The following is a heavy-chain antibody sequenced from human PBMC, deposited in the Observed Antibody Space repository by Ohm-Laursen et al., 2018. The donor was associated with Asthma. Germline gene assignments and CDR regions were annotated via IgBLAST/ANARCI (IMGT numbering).Heavy chain of an antibody. J-gene: IGHJ3*02. CDR2: IIPIFGTA. CDR1: GGTFSSYA. D-gene: IGHD5-18*01. Sequence: GSSVKVSCKASGGTFSSYAISWVRQAPGQGLEWMGGIIPIFGTANYAQKFQGRVTMTTDASTSTAYMELSSLRSEDTAVYYCARVDTAMTTLLYAFDIWGQGTTVTVSS. V-gene: IGHV1-69*05. CDR3: ARVDTAMTTLLYAFDI.